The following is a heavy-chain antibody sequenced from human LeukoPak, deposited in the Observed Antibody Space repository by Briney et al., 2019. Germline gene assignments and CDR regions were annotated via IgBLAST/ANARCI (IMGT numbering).Heavy chain of an antibody. D-gene: IGHD6-13*01. J-gene: IGHJ3*02. Sequence: SETLSLTCTVSGGSISSSSYYWGWIRQPPGKGLEWIGSIYYSGSTYHNPSLKSRVTISVDTSKNQFSLKLSSVTAADTAVYYCARTIAAAGFDAFDIWGQGTMVTVSS. V-gene: IGHV4-39*01. CDR1: GGSISSSSYY. CDR3: ARTIAAAGFDAFDI. CDR2: IYYSGST.